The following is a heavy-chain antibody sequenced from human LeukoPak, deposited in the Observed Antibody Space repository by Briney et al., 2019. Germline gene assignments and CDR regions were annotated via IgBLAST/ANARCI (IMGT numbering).Heavy chain of an antibody. CDR3: ARGGSYLSAFDI. CDR1: GFTVSSNY. Sequence: GGSLRLSCAASGFTVSSNYMSWVRQAPGKGLEWVSIICSGGSTFYADSVKGRFTISRDNSKNTLYLQMNSLRAEDTAVYYCARGGSYLSAFDIWGQGTMVTVSS. D-gene: IGHD1-26*01. J-gene: IGHJ3*02. V-gene: IGHV3-53*01. CDR2: ICSGGST.